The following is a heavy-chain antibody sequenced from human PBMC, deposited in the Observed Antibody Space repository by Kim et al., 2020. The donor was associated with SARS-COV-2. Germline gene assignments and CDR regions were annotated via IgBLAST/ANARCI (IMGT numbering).Heavy chain of an antibody. D-gene: IGHD3-3*01. CDR3: ARVAGFTIFGVVPGNYYYMGG. CDR2: INSDGSST. Sequence: GGSLRLSCAASGFTFSSYWMHWVRQAPGKGLVWVSRINSDGSSTSYADSVKGRFTISRDNAKNTLYLQMNSLRAEDTAVYYCARVAGFTIFGVVPGNYYYMGGWGKGNTVTVSS. J-gene: IGHJ6*03. V-gene: IGHV3-74*01. CDR1: GFTFSSYW.